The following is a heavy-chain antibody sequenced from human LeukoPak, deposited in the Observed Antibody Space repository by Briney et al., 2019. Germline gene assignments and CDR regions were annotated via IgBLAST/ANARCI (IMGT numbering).Heavy chain of an antibody. D-gene: IGHD5/OR15-5a*01. CDR2: ISGSGVST. CDR1: GFTFSSYA. J-gene: IGHJ3*02. V-gene: IGHV3-23*01. Sequence: GGSLRLSCSASGFTFSSYAMNWVRRAPGKGLEWVSAISGSGVSTYHADSVKGRFTVSRDNSKNTLYLQMNSLRAEDTAVYYCAKDALVVSTRYDAFDIWGQGTMVTVSS. CDR3: AKDALVVSTRYDAFDI.